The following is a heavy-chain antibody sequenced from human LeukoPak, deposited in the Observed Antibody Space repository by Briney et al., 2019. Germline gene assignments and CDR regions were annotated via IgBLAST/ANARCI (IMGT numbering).Heavy chain of an antibody. V-gene: IGHV3-53*01. CDR2: IYSGGST. D-gene: IGHD6-19*01. CDR3: ARTKVAGHDY. Sequence: GGSLRLSCAASGFTFSTYSMNWLRLAPGKGLEWVSVIYSGGSTYYADSVKGRFTISRDNSKNTLYLQMNSLRAEDTAVYYCARTKVAGHDYWGQGTLVTVSS. CDR1: GFTFSTYS. J-gene: IGHJ4*02.